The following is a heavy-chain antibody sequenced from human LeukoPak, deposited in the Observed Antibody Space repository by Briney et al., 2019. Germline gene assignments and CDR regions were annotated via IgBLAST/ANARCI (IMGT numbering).Heavy chain of an antibody. CDR2: IYSGGST. V-gene: IGHV3-66*01. CDR1: GFTVSSNY. Sequence: GGSLRLSCAASGFTVSSNYMSWVRQAPGKGLEWVSVIYSGGSTYFADSVKGRFTISRDNSKNTLYLQMNSLRAEDTAVYYCARAAPYYDILTGYSPFDYWGQGTLVTVSS. J-gene: IGHJ4*02. D-gene: IGHD3-9*01. CDR3: ARAAPYYDILTGYSPFDY.